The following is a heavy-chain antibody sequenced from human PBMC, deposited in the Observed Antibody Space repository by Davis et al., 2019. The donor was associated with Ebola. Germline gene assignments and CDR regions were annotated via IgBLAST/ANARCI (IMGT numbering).Heavy chain of an antibody. J-gene: IGHJ3*02. CDR2: IIPIFGTA. Sequence: AASVKVSCKASGGTFSSYAISWVRQPPGQGLEWMGGIIPIFGTANYAQKFQGRVTITADESTSTAYMELSSLRSEDTAVYYCARDWIADDAFDIWGQGTMVTVSS. D-gene: IGHD2-2*03. V-gene: IGHV1-69*13. CDR1: GGTFSSYA. CDR3: ARDWIADDAFDI.